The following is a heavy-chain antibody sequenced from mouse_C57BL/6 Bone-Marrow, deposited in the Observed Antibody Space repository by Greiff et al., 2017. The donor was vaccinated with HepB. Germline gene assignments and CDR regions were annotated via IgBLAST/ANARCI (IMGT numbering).Heavy chain of an antibody. CDR1: GYSFTDYN. Sequence: LVESGPELVKPGASVKISCKASGYSFTDYNMNWVKQSNGKSLEWIGVINPNYGTTSYNQKFKGKATLTVDTSSSTAYMQLSSLTSEDSAVYYCARSKVITTVVASPWFAYWGQGTLVTVSA. J-gene: IGHJ3*01. CDR3: ARSKVITTVVASPWFAY. V-gene: IGHV1-39*01. CDR2: INPNYGTT. D-gene: IGHD1-1*01.